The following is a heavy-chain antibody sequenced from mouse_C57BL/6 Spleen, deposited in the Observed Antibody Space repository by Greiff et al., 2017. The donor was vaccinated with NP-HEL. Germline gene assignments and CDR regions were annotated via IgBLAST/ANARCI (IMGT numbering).Heavy chain of an antibody. D-gene: IGHD1-1*01. CDR1: GYTFTDYE. CDR2: IDPETGGT. Sequence: VQLQQSGAELVRPGASVTLSCKASGYTFTDYEMHWVKQTPVHGLEWIGAIDPETGGTAYNQKFKGKAILTADKSSSTAYMELRSLTSEDSAVYYCTPYYGSSYDSYWGQGTLVTVSA. V-gene: IGHV1-15*01. CDR3: TPYYGSSYDSY. J-gene: IGHJ3*01.